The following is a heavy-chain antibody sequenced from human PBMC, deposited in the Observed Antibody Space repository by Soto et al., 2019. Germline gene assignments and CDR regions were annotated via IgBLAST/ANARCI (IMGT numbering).Heavy chain of an antibody. CDR1: GGTFSSYT. Sequence: QVQLVQSGAEVKKPGSSVKVSCKASGGTFSSYTISWVRQAPGQGLEWMGRIIPILGIANYAQKFQGRVTITADKSTSKAYMELSSLRSEDTAGYYCAGEGPGYSSSWYVDYWGQGTLVTVSS. J-gene: IGHJ4*02. V-gene: IGHV1-69*08. D-gene: IGHD6-13*01. CDR2: IIPILGIA. CDR3: AGEGPGYSSSWYVDY.